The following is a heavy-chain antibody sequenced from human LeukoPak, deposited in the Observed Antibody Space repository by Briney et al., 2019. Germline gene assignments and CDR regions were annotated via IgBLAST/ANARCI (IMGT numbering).Heavy chain of an antibody. J-gene: IGHJ4*02. V-gene: IGHV3-11*04. CDR1: GFTFSDFY. CDR2: LSGSSSNI. D-gene: IGHD5-12*01. CDR3: ARDRGFSGYDPSDF. Sequence: GGTLRLSYASSGFTFSDFYMSWIGQAPGKGLVWRTYLSGSSSNIFYADSVKGRVTISRDNAKSSLFLQMDSLRAEDTAVYYCARDRGFSGYDPSDFWGQGTLVTVSS.